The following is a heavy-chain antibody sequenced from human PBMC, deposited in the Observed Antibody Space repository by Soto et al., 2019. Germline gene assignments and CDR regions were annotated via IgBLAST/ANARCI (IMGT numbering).Heavy chain of an antibody. CDR3: AKKGAPRDAFDI. CDR2: ISAGGSNT. V-gene: IGHV3-23*01. Sequence: EVQLLESGGGLVQPGGSLRLSCAVSGFTFRSYAMSWVRQAPGKGPEWVSVISAGGSNTYYAESVKGRFTISRDNSKNTLYLQMNSLRDADTAVYYCAKKGAPRDAFDIWGQGTMVTVST. CDR1: GFTFRSYA. J-gene: IGHJ3*02.